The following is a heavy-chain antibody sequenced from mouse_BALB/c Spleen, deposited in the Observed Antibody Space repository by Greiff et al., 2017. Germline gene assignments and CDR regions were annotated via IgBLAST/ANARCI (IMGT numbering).Heavy chain of an antibody. V-gene: IGHV3-2*02. J-gene: IGHJ1*01. CDR3: ARTNWDGYWYFDV. CDR1: GYSITSDYA. CDR2: ISYSGST. Sequence: ESGPGLVKPSPSLSLTCTVSGYSITSDYAWNWIRQSPGNKLEWMGYISYSGSTSYNPSLKSRISITRDTSKNQFFLQLNSVTTEDTATYYCARTNWDGYWYFDVWGAGTTVTVSS. D-gene: IGHD4-1*01.